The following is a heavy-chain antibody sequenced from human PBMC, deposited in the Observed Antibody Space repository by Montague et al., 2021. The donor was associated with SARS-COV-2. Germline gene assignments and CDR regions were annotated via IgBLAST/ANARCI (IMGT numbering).Heavy chain of an antibody. CDR1: GGSISSSNYY. V-gene: IGHV4-39*01. J-gene: IGHJ4*02. D-gene: IGHD6-19*01. CDR2: IYYSGTT. CDR3: ARGTYTSGWFQQFDY. Sequence: SETLSLTCTVSGGSISSSNYYWGWIRQPPGKGLEWIGSIYYSGTTYYNPSLQSRVTISVDTSKKQFSLKLSSVTAADTAVCYCARGTYTSGWFQQFDYWAREPWSPSPQ.